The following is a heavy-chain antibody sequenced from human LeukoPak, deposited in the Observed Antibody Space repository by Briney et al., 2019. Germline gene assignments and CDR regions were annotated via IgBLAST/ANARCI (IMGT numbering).Heavy chain of an antibody. J-gene: IGHJ4*02. Sequence: GGSLRLSCADSGFTFSNHQMNWVRRAPGKGLEWVAKIKQDGGEKHYVDSVKGRFTISRDNAKSSLYLQMNRLRVEDTAMYYCARWNYDSGSWVLDYWGQGTLVTVSS. CDR1: GFTFSNHQ. D-gene: IGHD3-10*01. CDR3: ARWNYDSGSWVLDY. CDR2: IKQDGGEK. V-gene: IGHV3-7*05.